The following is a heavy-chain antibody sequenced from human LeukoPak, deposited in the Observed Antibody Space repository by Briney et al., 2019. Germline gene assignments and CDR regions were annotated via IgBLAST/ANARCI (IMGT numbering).Heavy chain of an antibody. J-gene: IGHJ1*01. Sequence: GASVKVSCKASGYTFTGHYMHWVRQAPGQGLEWMGWINPNRGGTNYVQKFQGRVTMTRDTSISTAYMELSRLRSDDAAVYYCARGPSSYAYGLAGEYFQHWGQGTLVTVSS. CDR2: INPNRGGT. CDR3: ARGPSSYAYGLAGEYFQH. V-gene: IGHV1-2*02. D-gene: IGHD5-18*01. CDR1: GYTFTGHY.